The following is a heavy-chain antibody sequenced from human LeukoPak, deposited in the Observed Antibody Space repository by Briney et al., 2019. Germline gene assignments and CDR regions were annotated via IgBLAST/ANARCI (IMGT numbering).Heavy chain of an antibody. CDR3: ARARTSAMVNIYYYGMDV. Sequence: GGSLRLSCAASGFTFSSYAMTWVRQAPGKGLEWVSVIYSGGSTYYADSVKGRFTISRDNSKNTLYLQMNSLRAEDTAVYYCARARTSAMVNIYYYGMDVWGQGTTVTVSS. J-gene: IGHJ6*02. CDR1: GFTFSSYA. CDR2: IYSGGST. V-gene: IGHV3-66*02. D-gene: IGHD5-18*01.